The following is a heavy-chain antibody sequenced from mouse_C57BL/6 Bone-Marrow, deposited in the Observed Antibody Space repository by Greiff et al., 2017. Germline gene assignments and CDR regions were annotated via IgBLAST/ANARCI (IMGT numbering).Heavy chain of an antibody. CDR2: IWSGGST. D-gene: IGHD2-4*01. Sequence: VQLVESGPGLVQPSQSLSITCTVSGFSLTSYGVHWVRQSPGKGLEWLGVIWSGGSTDYNAAFISRLSISKDNSKSQVFFKMNSLQADDTAIYYCASPSMITDYYAMDYWGQGTSVTVSS. CDR3: ASPSMITDYYAMDY. J-gene: IGHJ4*01. CDR1: GFSLTSYG. V-gene: IGHV2-2*01.